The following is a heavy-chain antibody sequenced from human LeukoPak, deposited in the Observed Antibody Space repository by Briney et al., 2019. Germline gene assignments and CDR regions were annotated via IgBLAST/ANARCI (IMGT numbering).Heavy chain of an antibody. D-gene: IGHD6-19*01. CDR1: GFTFSSYS. CDR2: ISSSSSYI. J-gene: IGHJ3*02. V-gene: IGHV3-21*01. CDR3: ASPSSGWFDAFDI. Sequence: GSLRLSCAASGFTFSSYSMNWVRQAPGKGLEWVSSISSSSSYIYYADSVKVRFTISRDNAKNSLYLQMNSLRAEDTAVYYCASPSSGWFDAFDIWGQGTMVTVSS.